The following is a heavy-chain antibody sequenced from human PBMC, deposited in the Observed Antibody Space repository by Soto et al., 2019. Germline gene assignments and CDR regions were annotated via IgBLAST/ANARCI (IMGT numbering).Heavy chain of an antibody. CDR1: GDSVSSNSAA. J-gene: IGHJ6*02. Sequence: QTLSLTCAISGDSVSSNSAAWNWIRQSPSRGLEWLGRTYYRSRWYTDYAVSVKSRITINPDTSKNQFSLQLNSVTPEDTAVYYCVAEARVSETSYNAPKDYYYSAMDVWGQGTTVTVSS. CDR2: TYYRSRWYT. CDR3: VAEARVSETSYNAPKDYYYSAMDV. V-gene: IGHV6-1*01. D-gene: IGHD3-10*01.